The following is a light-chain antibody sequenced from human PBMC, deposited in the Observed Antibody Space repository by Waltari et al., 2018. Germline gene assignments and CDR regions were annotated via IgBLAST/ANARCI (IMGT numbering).Light chain of an antibody. Sequence: DIQVTQSPSSLSASVGDRVTITCQASQDISNYLNWYQQKPGTAPKLLIYDTSHLQTGVPSRFSGTGGGTDFTFTISSLQPEDIATYYWQQYENFPVTFGQGTRLEIK. CDR3: QQYENFPVT. CDR2: DTS. J-gene: IGKJ5*01. V-gene: IGKV1-33*01. CDR1: QDISNY.